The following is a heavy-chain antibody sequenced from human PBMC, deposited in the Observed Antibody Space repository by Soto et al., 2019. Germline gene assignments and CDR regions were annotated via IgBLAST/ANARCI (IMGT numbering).Heavy chain of an antibody. CDR1: GFTFSRHA. Sequence: GGSLRLACTASGFTFSRHAMTWVRQAPGKGLEWVSGLSDSGGSIYYADSVKGRFTISRDNSMNTLYLQMNTLRAEDTAIYYCAKVSSSWYAGFFDLWGQGTLVTVSS. J-gene: IGHJ4*02. D-gene: IGHD6-13*01. V-gene: IGHV3-23*01. CDR3: AKVSSSWYAGFFDL. CDR2: LSDSGGSI.